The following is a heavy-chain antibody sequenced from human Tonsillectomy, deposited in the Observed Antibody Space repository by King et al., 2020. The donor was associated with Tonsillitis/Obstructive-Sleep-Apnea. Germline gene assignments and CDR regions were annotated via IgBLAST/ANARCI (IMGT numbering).Heavy chain of an antibody. CDR1: GFTFSSYS. D-gene: IGHD2-21*01. Sequence: VQLVESGGGLVKPGGSLRLSCVASGFTFSSYSMNWVRQAPGKGLEWVSSISTRSSYIYYADSVKGRFTVSRDNAKNSLYLQMNSLRAEDTAVYYCARGHAVMAPWGPGTLVPGSS. V-gene: IGHV3-21*01. CDR3: ARGHAVMAP. CDR2: ISTRSSYI. J-gene: IGHJ5*02.